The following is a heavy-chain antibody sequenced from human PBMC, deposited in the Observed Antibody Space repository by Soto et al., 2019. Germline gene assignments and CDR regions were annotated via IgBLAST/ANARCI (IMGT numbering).Heavy chain of an antibody. CDR2: ISSSSSYT. D-gene: IGHD2-15*01. J-gene: IGHJ5*02. CDR3: ARGRYCSGGSCLFDP. V-gene: IGHV3-11*05. Sequence: QVQLVESGGGLVKPGGSLRLSCAASGFTFSDYYMSWIRQAPGKGLEWVSYISSSSSYTNYADSVKGRFTISRDNAKNSLYLQMNSMRAEDTAVYYCARGRYCSGGSCLFDPWGQGTLVTVSS. CDR1: GFTFSDYY.